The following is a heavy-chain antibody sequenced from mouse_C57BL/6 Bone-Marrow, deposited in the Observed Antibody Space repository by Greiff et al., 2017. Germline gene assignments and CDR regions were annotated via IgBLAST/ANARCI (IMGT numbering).Heavy chain of an antibody. D-gene: IGHD2-2*01. Sequence: VQLKESGAELVRPGSSVKMSCKTSGYTFTSYGINWVKQRPGQGLEWIGYIYIGNGYTEYNEKFKGKATLTSDTSSSTAYMQLSSLTSEDSAIYFCASSCMVSTEYYFDNWGQGTTLPVSS. CDR3: ASSCMVSTEYYFDN. CDR2: IYIGNGYT. V-gene: IGHV1-58*01. J-gene: IGHJ2*01. CDR1: GYTFTSYG.